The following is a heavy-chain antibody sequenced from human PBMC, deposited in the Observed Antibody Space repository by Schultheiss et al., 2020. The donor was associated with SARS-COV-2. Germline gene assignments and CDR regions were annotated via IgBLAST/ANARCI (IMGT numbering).Heavy chain of an antibody. CDR1: GGSISSSSYY. J-gene: IGHJ2*01. V-gene: IGHV4-39*07. D-gene: IGHD2-15*01. Sequence: SETLSLTCTVSGGSISSSSYYWGWIRQPPGKGLEWIGSIYYSGSTYYNPSLKSRVTISVDTSKNQFSLKLSSVTAADTAVYYCARGGYCSGGSCYSYWYFDLWGRGTLVTVSS. CDR2: IYYSGST. CDR3: ARGGYCSGGSCYSYWYFDL.